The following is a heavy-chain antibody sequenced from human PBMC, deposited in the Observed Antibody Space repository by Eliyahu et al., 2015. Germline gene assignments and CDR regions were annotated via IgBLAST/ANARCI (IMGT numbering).Heavy chain of an antibody. J-gene: IGHJ4*02. Sequence: QVQLVESGGGVVQPGRSLRXSCAAXGFIFSAXAXPWVRQAPGKGLEWVAIIWYDGSNQYYADSVKGRFTISRDNSKNTVSLQMNSLRGEDTAIYYCARDHDYSGNYLEDWGQGTLVAVSS. V-gene: IGHV3-33*01. CDR3: ARDHDYSGNYLED. D-gene: IGHD4-23*01. CDR1: GFIFSAXA. CDR2: IWYDGSNQ.